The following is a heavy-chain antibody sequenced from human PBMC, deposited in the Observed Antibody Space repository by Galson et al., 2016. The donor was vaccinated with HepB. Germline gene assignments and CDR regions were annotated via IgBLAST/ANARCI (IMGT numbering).Heavy chain of an antibody. V-gene: IGHV3-23*01. CDR1: GFTFNSYA. CDR3: ARDQGQQLPSLLYTYGLDV. D-gene: IGHD6-13*01. J-gene: IGHJ6*02. Sequence: SLRLSCAASGFTFNSYAMTWVRQGPGKGLEWVSTIVIGGSTHYTESVKGRFTISRDSSKNTVYLQLNRLTAEDTAVYFCARDQGQQLPSLLYTYGLDVWGQGTTVSVSS. CDR2: IVIGGST.